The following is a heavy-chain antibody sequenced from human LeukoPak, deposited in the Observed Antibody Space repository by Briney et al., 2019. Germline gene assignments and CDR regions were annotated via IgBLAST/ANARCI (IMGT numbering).Heavy chain of an antibody. Sequence: PSETLSLTCTVAGYSISSGYYWGWLRQSPGKGLEWIASIYHTGETHYHPSLKSRVSISVDTSKNQFSLKLSSVTAADTAVYYCVRIAARPGYYYYMDVWGKGTTVTVSS. J-gene: IGHJ6*03. D-gene: IGHD6-6*01. CDR3: VRIAARPGYYYYMDV. CDR1: GYSISSGYY. CDR2: IYHTGET. V-gene: IGHV4-38-2*02.